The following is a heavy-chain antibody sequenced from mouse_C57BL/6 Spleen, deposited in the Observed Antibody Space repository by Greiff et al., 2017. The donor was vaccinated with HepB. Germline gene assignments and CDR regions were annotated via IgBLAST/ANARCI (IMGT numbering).Heavy chain of an antibody. V-gene: IGHV1-82*01. CDR2: IYPGDGDT. CDR1: GYAFSSSW. D-gene: IGHD4-1*01. Sequence: VQLQQSGPELVKPGASVKISCKASGYAFSSSWMNWVKQRPGKGLEWIGRIYPGDGDTNYNGKFKGKATLTADKSSSTAYMQLSSLTSEDSAVYFCARAPWDGFDYWGQGTTLTVSS. J-gene: IGHJ2*01. CDR3: ARAPWDGFDY.